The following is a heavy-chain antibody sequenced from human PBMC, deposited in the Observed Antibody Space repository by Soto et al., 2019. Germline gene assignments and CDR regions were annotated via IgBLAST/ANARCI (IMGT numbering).Heavy chain of an antibody. J-gene: IGHJ6*02. CDR3: ASRGGDVVLVPADRFHPSYYGMDV. CDR2: IIPIFGTA. D-gene: IGHD2-2*01. V-gene: IGHV1-69*13. Sequence: GASVKVSCKASGGTFSSYAISWVRQAPGQGLEWMGGIIPIFGTANYAQKFQGRVTITADESTSTAYMELSSLRSEDTAVYYCASRGGDVVLVPADRFHPSYYGMDVWGQGTTVTVSS. CDR1: GGTFSSYA.